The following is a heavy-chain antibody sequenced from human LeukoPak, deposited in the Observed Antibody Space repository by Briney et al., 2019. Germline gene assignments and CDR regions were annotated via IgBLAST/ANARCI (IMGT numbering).Heavy chain of an antibody. V-gene: IGHV4-59*01. J-gene: IGHJ4*02. CDR3: VASYGGYVLDY. CDR1: GGSIGSYH. CDR2: VFNNGGT. Sequence: SETLSLSCSVSGGSIGSYHWNWIRQPSGKGLEWIGIVFNNGGTKHNPSLKSRVAISVDTSKNQFALKLSSVTAADTAVYYCVASYGGYVLDYWGQGALVIVSS. D-gene: IGHD5-12*01.